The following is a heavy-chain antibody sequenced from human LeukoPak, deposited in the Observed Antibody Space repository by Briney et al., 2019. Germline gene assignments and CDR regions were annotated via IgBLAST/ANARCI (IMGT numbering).Heavy chain of an antibody. CDR2: IKSDGSSI. CDR1: GFTFSSYW. Sequence: GGSLRLSCAASGFTFSSYWMHWVRQAPGKGLVWVSRIKSDGSSIMYADSVKGRFTISRDNAKSTLYLQMNSLRAEDTAVYYCARGLDFGGYSNFDYWGQGTLVTVSS. D-gene: IGHD4-23*01. CDR3: ARGLDFGGYSNFDY. V-gene: IGHV3-74*03. J-gene: IGHJ4*02.